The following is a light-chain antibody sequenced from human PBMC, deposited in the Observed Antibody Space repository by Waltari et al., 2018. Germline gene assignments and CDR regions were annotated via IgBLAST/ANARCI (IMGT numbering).Light chain of an antibody. Sequence: EIVLTQSPGTLSLSPGERATLSCRASQSVSSSYLAWYQQKPGQAPRLLIYGASSMATGIPDRFSGSGSGTDFTLTISRLEPEDFAVYYCQQYDSSRGTFGQGTKVEI. V-gene: IGKV3-20*01. CDR3: QQYDSSRGT. CDR1: QSVSSSY. CDR2: GAS. J-gene: IGKJ1*01.